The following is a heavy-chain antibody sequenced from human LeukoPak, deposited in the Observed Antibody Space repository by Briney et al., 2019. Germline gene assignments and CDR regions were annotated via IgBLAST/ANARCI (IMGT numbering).Heavy chain of an antibody. Sequence: GGSLRLSRAASGFTFSSYEMNWVRQAPGKGLEWVSYISSGATTIFYADSVKGRFTISRENAKNSLYLQMNSLKTEDTAVYYCTRLDYGDYGAGGFGPGGYWGQGTLVTVSS. CDR1: GFTFSSYE. D-gene: IGHD4-17*01. J-gene: IGHJ4*02. V-gene: IGHV3-48*03. CDR2: ISSGATTI. CDR3: TRLDYGDYGAGGFGPGGY.